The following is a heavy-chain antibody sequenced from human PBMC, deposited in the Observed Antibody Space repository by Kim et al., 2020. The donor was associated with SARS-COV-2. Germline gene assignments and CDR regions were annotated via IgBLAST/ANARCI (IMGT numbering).Heavy chain of an antibody. Sequence: SVKVSCKASGGTFSSYAISWVRQAPGQGLEWMGGIIPIFGTANYAQKFQGRVTITADESTSTAYMELSSLRSEDTAVYYCARDGGEEEQQLAHYYYYGMDVWGQGTTVTVSS. V-gene: IGHV1-69*13. D-gene: IGHD6-13*01. CDR2: IIPIFGTA. CDR3: ARDGGEEEQQLAHYYYYGMDV. J-gene: IGHJ6*02. CDR1: GGTFSSYA.